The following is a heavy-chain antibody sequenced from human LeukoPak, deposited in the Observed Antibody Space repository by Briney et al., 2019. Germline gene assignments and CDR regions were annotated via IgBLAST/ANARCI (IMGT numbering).Heavy chain of an antibody. J-gene: IGHJ4*02. CDR3: ATLRPYSSGWYEDY. D-gene: IGHD6-19*01. V-gene: IGHV3-21*01. CDR1: GFTFSSYS. Sequence: PGGSLRLSCAASGFTFSSYSMYWVRQAPGKGLEWVSSISSGSSYIYYADSVKGRFTISRDNAKNSLYLQMNSLRAEDTAVYYCATLRPYSSGWYEDYWGQGTLVTVSS. CDR2: ISSGSSYI.